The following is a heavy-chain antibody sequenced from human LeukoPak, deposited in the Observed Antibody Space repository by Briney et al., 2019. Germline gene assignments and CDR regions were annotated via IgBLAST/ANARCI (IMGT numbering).Heavy chain of an antibody. CDR1: GYSISSGYY. J-gene: IGHJ4*02. Sequence: PSETLSLTCTVSGYSISSGYYWGWIRQPPGNGLEWIGSIYHSGSTYYNPSLKSRVTISVDTSKNQFSLKLSSVTAADTAVYYCARNTAMVPYYFDYWGQGTLVTVSS. CDR3: ARNTAMVPYYFDY. V-gene: IGHV4-38-2*02. CDR2: IYHSGST. D-gene: IGHD5-18*01.